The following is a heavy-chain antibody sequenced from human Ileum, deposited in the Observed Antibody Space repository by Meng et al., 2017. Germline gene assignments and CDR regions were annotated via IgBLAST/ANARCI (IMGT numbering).Heavy chain of an antibody. CDR3: ARGVVTYYDSSTLTWFDP. CDR1: GGSISGGHYF. D-gene: IGHD3-22*01. Sequence: LRGSGPGLVKPSQTLSLTCTVSGGSISGGHYFWSWIRQHPEKGLEWIGYIYHSGVTYYSPSLKSRLTISVDTSKNQFSLKLSSVTAADTAIYYCARGVVTYYDSSTLTWFDPWGQGALVTVSS. V-gene: IGHV4-31*03. CDR2: IYHSGVT. J-gene: IGHJ5*02.